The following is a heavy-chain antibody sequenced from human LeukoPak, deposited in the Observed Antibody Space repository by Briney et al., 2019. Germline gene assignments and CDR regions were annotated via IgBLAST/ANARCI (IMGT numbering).Heavy chain of an antibody. Sequence: GGSLRLSCAASGFTFSSYGMHWVRQAPGKGLEWVAVISYDGSNKYYADSVKGRFTISRDNSKNTLYLQMNSLRAEDTAVYYCAKDRRKSSSWERADYYYYYGMDVWGQGTTVTVSS. CDR3: AKDRRKSSSWERADYYYYYGMDV. D-gene: IGHD6-13*01. J-gene: IGHJ6*02. V-gene: IGHV3-30*18. CDR1: GFTFSSYG. CDR2: ISYDGSNK.